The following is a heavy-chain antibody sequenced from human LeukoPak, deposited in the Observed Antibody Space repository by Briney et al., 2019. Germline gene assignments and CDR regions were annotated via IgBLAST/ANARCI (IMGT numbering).Heavy chain of an antibody. Sequence: PETLSLTCAVHGGSFSGYYWSWIRQPPGKGLEWIGEINHSGSTNYNPSLKSRVTIAVDTSKNQFSLKLSSVTAADTAVYYCARDTPQGAFDIWGQGTMVTVSS. V-gene: IGHV4-34*01. CDR3: ARDTPQGAFDI. J-gene: IGHJ3*02. CDR1: GGSFSGYY. CDR2: INHSGST. D-gene: IGHD2-15*01.